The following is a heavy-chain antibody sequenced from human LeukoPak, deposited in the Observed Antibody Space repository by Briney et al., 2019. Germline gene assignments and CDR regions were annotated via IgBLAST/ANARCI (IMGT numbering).Heavy chain of an antibody. J-gene: IGHJ6*03. Sequence: PGGSLRLSCAASGFTFTKCAMSWFRQAPGKGLEWVSDISGTDGRTNSADTVKGRSTISRDNVKNMVFLQMNSLRVEDTAVYYCAKVPDNSYYYMDVWGKGTTVTVSS. CDR2: ISGTDGRT. CDR3: AKVPDNSYYYMDV. V-gene: IGHV3-23*01. CDR1: GFTFTKCA. D-gene: IGHD5-24*01.